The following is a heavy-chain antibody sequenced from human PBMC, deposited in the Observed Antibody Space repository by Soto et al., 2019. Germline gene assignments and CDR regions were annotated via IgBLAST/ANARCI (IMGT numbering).Heavy chain of an antibody. CDR1: GYTFTYY. J-gene: IGHJ6*02. D-gene: IGHD2-8*01. CDR3: ERGGGYCTNGVCYTRKDYGMDV. Sequence: SVKVSCKASGYTFTYYMHWVRQAPGQGLEWMGIINPSGGSTSYAQKFQGRVTMTRDTSTSTVYMELSSLRSEDTAVYYCERGGGYCTNGVCYTRKDYGMDVWGQGTTVTVSS. CDR2: INPSGGST. V-gene: IGHV1-46*01.